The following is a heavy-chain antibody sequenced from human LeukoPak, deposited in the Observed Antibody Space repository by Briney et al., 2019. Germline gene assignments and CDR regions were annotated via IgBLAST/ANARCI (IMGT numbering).Heavy chain of an antibody. CDR3: AKLTLHDFWSGYPHFDY. V-gene: IGHV3-23*01. CDR2: ISGSGGST. Sequence: GGSLRLSCAASGFTFSSYAMSWVRQAPGKGLEWVSAISGSGGSTYYADSVKGRSTISRDNSKNTLYLQMNSLRAEDTAVYYCAKLTLHDFWSGYPHFDYWGQGTLVTVSS. J-gene: IGHJ4*02. D-gene: IGHD3-3*01. CDR1: GFTFSSYA.